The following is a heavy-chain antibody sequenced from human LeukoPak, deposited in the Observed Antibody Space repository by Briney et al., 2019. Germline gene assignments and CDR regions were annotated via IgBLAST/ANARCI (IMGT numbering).Heavy chain of an antibody. J-gene: IGHJ4*02. CDR3: AKASDRYYFDY. Sequence: GRSLRLSCAASGFTFSTYAMHWVRQAPGKGREWVSGISASGGSTFYADSVKGRFTISKDNSKNTLFLQMNSLRREDTAMYYCAKASDRYYFDYWGQGTPVTVSS. V-gene: IGHV3-23*01. D-gene: IGHD2-21*01. CDR2: ISASGGST. CDR1: GFTFSTYA.